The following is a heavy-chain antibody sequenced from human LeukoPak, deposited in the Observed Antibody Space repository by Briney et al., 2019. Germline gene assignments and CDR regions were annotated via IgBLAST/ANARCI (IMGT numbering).Heavy chain of an antibody. D-gene: IGHD1-1*01. CDR2: INHSGST. V-gene: IGHV4-34*01. CDR1: GGSFSGYY. Sequence: SETLSLTCAVYGGSFSGYYWSWIRQPPGKGLEWIGEINHSGSTYYNPSLKSRVTISVDTSKNQFSLKLSSVTAADTAVYYCASDALNWNHNWFDPWGQGTLVTVSS. J-gene: IGHJ5*02. CDR3: ASDALNWNHNWFDP.